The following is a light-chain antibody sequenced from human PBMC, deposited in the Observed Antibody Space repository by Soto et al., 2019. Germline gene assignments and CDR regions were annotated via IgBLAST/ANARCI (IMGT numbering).Light chain of an antibody. CDR2: AAS. CDR3: QQSYTTSIT. J-gene: IGKJ5*01. Sequence: DIQMTQSPSSLSASVGDRVTITCRASQSISSYLNWYQQKPGKAPKLLIYAASSLQSGVPSRFSGNGSGTDFTLTINRLQPEDFGTYYCQQSYTTSITFGQGTRLEIK. CDR1: QSISSY. V-gene: IGKV1-39*01.